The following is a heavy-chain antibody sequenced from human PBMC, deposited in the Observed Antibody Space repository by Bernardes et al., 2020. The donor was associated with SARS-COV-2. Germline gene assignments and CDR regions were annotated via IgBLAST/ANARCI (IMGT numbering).Heavy chain of an antibody. J-gene: IGHJ4*02. CDR3: TKDPQYSNDIDH. D-gene: IGHD6-6*01. Sequence: GGSLRFSCAASGFTFSSYDMSWVRQAPGKGLQWVSTISYSGGRTHYADSVKGRFTISRDNSDNTVYLQMTSLRAEDTAVYYCTKDPQYSNDIDHWGQGTLVTVSS. CDR2: ISYSGGRT. V-gene: IGHV3-23*01. CDR1: GFTFSSYD.